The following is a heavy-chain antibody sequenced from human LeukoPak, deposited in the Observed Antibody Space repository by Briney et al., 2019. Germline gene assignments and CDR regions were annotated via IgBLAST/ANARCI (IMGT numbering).Heavy chain of an antibody. D-gene: IGHD5-18*01. V-gene: IGHV1-2*02. CDR3: ARDDSFQFDS. J-gene: IGHJ4*02. Sequence: ASVKVSCKASGYTFTAYYMHWVRQAPGQGREWMGWINPNTGATNYAQKFQGRVTMTRATSISTAYMELSRATSDDTAMYYCARDDSFQFDSWGQGTLVTVSS. CDR2: INPNTGAT. CDR1: GYTFTAYY.